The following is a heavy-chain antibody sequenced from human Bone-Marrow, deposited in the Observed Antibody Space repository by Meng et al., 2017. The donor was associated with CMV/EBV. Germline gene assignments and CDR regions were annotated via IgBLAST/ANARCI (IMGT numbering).Heavy chain of an antibody. Sequence: SLKISCAASGFTFSSYAMSWVRQAPGKGLEWVSSISWNSDRIDYAAPVKGRFTISRDNAKNFLYVQMNSLKPEDTALYYCAKDIGAYAGFETWGQGTMVTVSS. CDR3: AKDIGAYAGFET. CDR2: ISWNSDRI. V-gene: IGHV3-9*01. D-gene: IGHD4-23*01. J-gene: IGHJ3*02. CDR1: GFTFSSYA.